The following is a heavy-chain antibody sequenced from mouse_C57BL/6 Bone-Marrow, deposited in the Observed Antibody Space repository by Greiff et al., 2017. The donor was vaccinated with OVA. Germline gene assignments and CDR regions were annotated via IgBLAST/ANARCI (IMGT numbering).Heavy chain of an antibody. CDR1: GFSFNTYA. CDR3: VRHGYYFDY. Sequence: EVQRVESGGGLVQPKGSLKLSCAASGFSFNTYAMNWVRQAPGKGLEWVARIRSKSNNYATYYADSVKDRFTISRDDSESMLYLQMNNLKTEDTAMYYCVRHGYYFDYWGQGTTLTASS. J-gene: IGHJ2*01. V-gene: IGHV10-1*01. CDR2: IRSKSNNYAT.